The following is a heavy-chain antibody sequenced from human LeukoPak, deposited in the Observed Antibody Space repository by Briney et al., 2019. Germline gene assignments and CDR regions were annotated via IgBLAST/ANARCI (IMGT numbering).Heavy chain of an antibody. CDR2: IYHSGST. Sequence: SETLSLTCAVSGGSISSNNWWSWVRQPPGKGLEWIGEIYHSGSTNYNPSLKSRVTISIDKSKNQFSLKLNSVAAADTAVYYCARGEGSGNWNDVYYYYGMDVWGQGTTVTVSS. V-gene: IGHV4-4*02. CDR1: GGSISSNNW. J-gene: IGHJ6*02. CDR3: ARGEGSGNWNDVYYYYGMDV. D-gene: IGHD1-1*01.